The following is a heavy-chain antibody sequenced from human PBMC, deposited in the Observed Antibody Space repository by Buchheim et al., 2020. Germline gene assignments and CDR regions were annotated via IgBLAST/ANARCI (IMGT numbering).Heavy chain of an antibody. CDR2: INHSGST. D-gene: IGHD1-14*01. J-gene: IGHJ5*02. CDR3: AREVRVRNHLRSTDNWFDP. V-gene: IGHV4-34*01. CDR1: GGSFSGYY. Sequence: QVQLQQWGAGLLKPSETLSLTCAVYGGSFSGYYWSWIRQPPGKGLEWIGEINHSGSTNYNPSLKSRVTISVDTSKNQFSLKLSSVTAADTAVYYCAREVRVRNHLRSTDNWFDPWGQGTL.